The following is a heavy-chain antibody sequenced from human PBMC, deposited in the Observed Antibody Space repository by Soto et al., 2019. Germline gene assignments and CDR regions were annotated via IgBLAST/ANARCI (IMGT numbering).Heavy chain of an antibody. D-gene: IGHD3-22*01. J-gene: IGHJ6*02. CDR1: GYSFTSYW. CDR2: IDPSDSYT. V-gene: IGHV5-10-1*01. Sequence: GESLKISCKGSGYSFTSYWTSWVRQMLGKGLEWMGRIDPSDSYTNYSPSFQGHVTISADKSISTAYLQWSSLKASDTAMYYCAREGNDSSGFLDVWGQGTTVTVSS. CDR3: AREGNDSSGFLDV.